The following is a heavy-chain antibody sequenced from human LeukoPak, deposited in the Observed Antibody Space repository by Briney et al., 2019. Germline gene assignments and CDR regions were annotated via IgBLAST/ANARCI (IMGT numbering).Heavy chain of an antibody. CDR2: INHSGST. J-gene: IGHJ3*02. CDR3: SGGPGYSSSWYFDI. Sequence: SETLSLTCAVYGGSFSGYYWSWIRQPPGKGLEWIGEINHSGSTNYNPSLKSRVTISVDTSKNQFSLKLSSVTAADTAVYYCSGGPGYSSSWYFDIWGQGTMVTASS. CDR1: GGSFSGYY. D-gene: IGHD6-13*01. V-gene: IGHV4-34*01.